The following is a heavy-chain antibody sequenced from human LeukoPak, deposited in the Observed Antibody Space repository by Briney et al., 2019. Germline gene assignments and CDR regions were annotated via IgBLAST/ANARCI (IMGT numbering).Heavy chain of an antibody. CDR3: ARVLKGNSMDV. Sequence: GASVKVSCKASGYTFTSYGISWVRQAPGQGLEWMGWINPNSGGTNYAQKFQGRVTMTRDTSISTAYMELSRLRSDDTAVYYCARVLKGNSMDVWGKGTTVTVSS. J-gene: IGHJ6*03. D-gene: IGHD3-10*01. CDR1: GYTFTSYG. V-gene: IGHV1-2*02. CDR2: INPNSGGT.